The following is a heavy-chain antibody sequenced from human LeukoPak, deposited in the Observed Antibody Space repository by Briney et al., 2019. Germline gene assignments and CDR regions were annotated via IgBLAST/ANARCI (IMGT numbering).Heavy chain of an antibody. Sequence: SETLSLTCAVYGGSFSGYYWSWIRQPPGKGLEWIGEINHSGSTNYNPSLKRRVTISVDTSKNQFSLKLSSVTAADTAVYYCAQTQSQAMAYFDYWGQGTLVTVSS. CDR3: AQTQSQAMAYFDY. J-gene: IGHJ4*02. V-gene: IGHV4-34*01. CDR1: GGSFSGYY. D-gene: IGHD5-18*01. CDR2: INHSGST.